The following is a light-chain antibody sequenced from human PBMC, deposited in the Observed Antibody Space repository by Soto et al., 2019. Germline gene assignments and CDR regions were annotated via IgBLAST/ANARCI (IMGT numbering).Light chain of an antibody. CDR2: DAS. J-gene: IGKJ1*01. CDR3: QQYDSYSWT. CDR1: RSINTW. Sequence: DIQMTQSPSTLSASVGDRVTITCRASRSINTWLAWYQQKPGQAPKLLISDASDLERGVSSRFSGSGSGTEFTLTISSLQPADSATYYCQQYDSYSWTFGQETKVEIK. V-gene: IGKV1-5*01.